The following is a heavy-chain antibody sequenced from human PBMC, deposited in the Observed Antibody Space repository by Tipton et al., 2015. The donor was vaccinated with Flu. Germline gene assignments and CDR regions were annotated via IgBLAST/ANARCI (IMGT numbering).Heavy chain of an antibody. CDR2: IYYSGST. CDR3: ARALNSVREYTFDI. V-gene: IGHV4-39*07. J-gene: IGHJ3*02. D-gene: IGHD1-26*01. CDR1: GGSISSSSYY. Sequence: TLSLTCTVSGGSISSSSYYWGWIRQPPGKGLEWIGSIYYSGSTYYNPSLKSRVTISVDTSKNQFSLKLSSVTAADTAVYYCARALNSVREYTFDIWGRGTVVTVSS.